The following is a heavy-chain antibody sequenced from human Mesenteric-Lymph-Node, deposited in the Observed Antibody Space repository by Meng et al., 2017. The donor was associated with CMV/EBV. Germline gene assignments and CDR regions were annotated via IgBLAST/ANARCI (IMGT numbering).Heavy chain of an antibody. CDR1: GFTFSNYW. D-gene: IGHD5-24*01. V-gene: IGHV3-74*01. CDR3: ARPRDGPFGY. CDR2: IQSDGSGI. J-gene: IGHJ4*02. Sequence: GGSLRLSCVASGFTFSNYWMHWVRQAPGKGLVWVSRIQSDGSGISYADSVEGRFTISRDNAKNTLYLQMNSLSAEDSAIDYCARPRDGPFGYWGQGTLVTVSS.